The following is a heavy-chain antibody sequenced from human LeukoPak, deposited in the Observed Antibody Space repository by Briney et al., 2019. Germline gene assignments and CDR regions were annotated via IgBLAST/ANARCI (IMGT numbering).Heavy chain of an antibody. CDR2: ISSGSDYT. CDR1: GFSFSSHG. D-gene: IGHD3-10*01. CDR3: AKIGVIGNWYYDV. Sequence: GGSLRLSCAASGFSFSSHGMSWVRQAPWKGPGWVSSISSGSDYTYYADSVKGRFTISRDNSKNTLYPQMNSLRAGDTAIYYCAKIGVIGNWYYDVWGRGTLVTVSS. V-gene: IGHV3-23*01. J-gene: IGHJ2*01.